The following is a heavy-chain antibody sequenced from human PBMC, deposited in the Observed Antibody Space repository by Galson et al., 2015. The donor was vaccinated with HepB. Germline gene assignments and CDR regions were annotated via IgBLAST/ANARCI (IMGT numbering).Heavy chain of an antibody. J-gene: IGHJ1*01. V-gene: IGHV4-34*01. D-gene: IGHD2-2*02. CDR2: INHSGST. Sequence: TLSLTCAVYGGSFSGYYWSWIRQPPGKGLEWIGEINHSGSTNYNPSLKSRVTISVDTSKNQFSLKLSSVTAADTAVYYCARGQRNYCSSTSCYIRPLLGGYFQHWGQGTLVTVSS. CDR1: GGSFSGYY. CDR3: ARGQRNYCSSTSCYIRPLLGGYFQH.